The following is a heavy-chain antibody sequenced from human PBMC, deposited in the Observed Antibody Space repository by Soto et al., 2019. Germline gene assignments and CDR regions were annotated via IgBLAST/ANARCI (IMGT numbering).Heavy chain of an antibody. V-gene: IGHV3-48*03. CDR1: GFTFSSYE. J-gene: IGHJ3*02. D-gene: IGHD5-18*01. CDR2: ISSSGSTI. Sequence: EMQLVESGGGLVQPGGSLRLSCAASGFTFSSYEMNWVRQAPGKGLEWVSYISSSGSTIYYADSVKGRFTISRDNAKNSLYLQMNSLRAEDTAVYYCASGYSYGSAFDIWGQGTMVTVSS. CDR3: ASGYSYGSAFDI.